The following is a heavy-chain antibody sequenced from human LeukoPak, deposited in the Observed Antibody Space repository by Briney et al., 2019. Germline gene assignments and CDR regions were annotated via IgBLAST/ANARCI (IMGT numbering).Heavy chain of an antibody. CDR2: STGSGGTT. Sequence: GGSLRLSCAASGFTFSSYAMTWVRQAPGRGLEWVSASTGSGGTTYYADSVMGRFTISRDNSKNTLYLQMNSLRAEDTAVYYCARERQLDYDGFDIWGQGTMVTVSS. CDR3: ARERQLDYDGFDI. J-gene: IGHJ3*02. CDR1: GFTFSSYA. V-gene: IGHV3-23*01. D-gene: IGHD6-13*01.